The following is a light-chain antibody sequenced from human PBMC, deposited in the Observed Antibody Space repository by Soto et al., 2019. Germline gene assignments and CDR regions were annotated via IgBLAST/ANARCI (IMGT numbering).Light chain of an antibody. Sequence: DIHMTQSPSTLSASVGSRFTITCRASQSISSWLAWYQQKPVQAPELLIYDASSLESGVRSRLSGSGSGTEFTLTIRNLQPDDFPTYYCQQYNSYWTFGQGTKVDIK. CDR1: QSISSW. V-gene: IGKV1-5*01. CDR3: QQYNSYWT. CDR2: DAS. J-gene: IGKJ1*01.